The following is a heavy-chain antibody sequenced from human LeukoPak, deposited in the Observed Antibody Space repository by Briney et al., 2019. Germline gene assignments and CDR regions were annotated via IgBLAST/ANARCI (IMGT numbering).Heavy chain of an antibody. CDR1: GFTFSSYA. D-gene: IGHD6-13*01. CDR2: ISGSGGST. CDR3: AKARVLGRYGSSWYWVDY. J-gene: IGHJ4*02. V-gene: IGHV3-23*01. Sequence: GGSLRLSCAASGFTFSSYAMSWVRQAPGKGLEWVSAISGSGGSTYYADSVKGRFTISRDNSKNTLYLQMNSLRAEDTAVYYCAKARVLGRYGSSWYWVDYWGQGTLVTVSS.